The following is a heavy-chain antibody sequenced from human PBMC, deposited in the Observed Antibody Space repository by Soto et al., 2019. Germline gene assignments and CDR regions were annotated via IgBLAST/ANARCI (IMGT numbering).Heavy chain of an antibody. CDR3: GVVILSEGHGY. Sequence: QPGGSLRLSCAASGFTFSSYGMHWVRQAPGKGLEWVAVISYDGSNKYYADSVEGRFTISRDNSKNTLYLQMNSLRAEDTAVYYCGVVILSEGHGYWGQGTLVTVSS. V-gene: IGHV3-30*03. D-gene: IGHD3-22*01. CDR2: ISYDGSNK. J-gene: IGHJ4*02. CDR1: GFTFSSYG.